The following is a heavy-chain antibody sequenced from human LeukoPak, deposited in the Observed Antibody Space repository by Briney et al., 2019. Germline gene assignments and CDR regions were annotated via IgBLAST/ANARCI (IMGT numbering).Heavy chain of an antibody. CDR3: SRGGVFHGCDI. D-gene: IGHD2-21*01. CDR2: IDSDGGGT. V-gene: IGHV3-74*01. CDR1: GFTFSSYW. Sequence: GGSLRLSCAASGFTFSSYWMHWVRQAPGKGLVWVSRIDSDGGGTIYADSVKGRFTISRDNAQKTLYLQMGSLRAEDTAAYYCSRGGVFHGCDIWGQGTMVTVSS. J-gene: IGHJ3*02.